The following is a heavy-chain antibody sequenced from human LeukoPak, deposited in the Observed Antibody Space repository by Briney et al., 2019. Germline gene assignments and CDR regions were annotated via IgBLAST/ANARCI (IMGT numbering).Heavy chain of an antibody. CDR3: ARDVASHMGLANYFDY. D-gene: IGHD2-2*01. CDR2: ISPSGGST. J-gene: IGHJ4*02. V-gene: IGHV1-46*01. Sequence: GASVKVSCKASGYTFTSHYIHWVRQAPGQGLEWMGIISPSGGSTTYAQKFQGRVTMTRDTSTSIVYMDLSSLRSDDTAVYYCARDVASHMGLANYFDYWGQGALVIVSS. CDR1: GYTFTSHY.